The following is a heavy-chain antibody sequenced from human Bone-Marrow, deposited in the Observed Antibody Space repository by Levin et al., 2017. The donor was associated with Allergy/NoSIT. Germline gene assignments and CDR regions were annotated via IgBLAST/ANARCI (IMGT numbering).Heavy chain of an antibody. D-gene: IGHD3-10*01. J-gene: IGHJ6*03. CDR2: ISVYNDDT. V-gene: IGHV1-18*01. CDR1: GYTFNSFG. CDR3: ARDHSPFTLVTGISGYYYYLDV. Sequence: GESLKISCRASGYTFNSFGISWVRQAPGQGLEWMGGISVYNDDTKYAQNFQGRVTMTTDTSTTTAYMELRILRSDDTAIYYCARDHSPFTLVTGISGYYYYLDVWGKGTTVTVSS.